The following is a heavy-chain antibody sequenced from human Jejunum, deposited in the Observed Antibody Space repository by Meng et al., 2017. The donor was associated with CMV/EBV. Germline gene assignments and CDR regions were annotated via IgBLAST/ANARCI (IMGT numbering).Heavy chain of an antibody. V-gene: IGHV3-30*04. CDR1: GFTFGSHA. J-gene: IGHJ4*02. Sequence: CAASGFTFGSHALHWVRQVPGKGLEWVSVISYDGTTKYYADSVKGRFTISRDNSKDTLYLEMSSLRAEDTAVYYCATYYALLSLDYWGQGTLVTVSS. D-gene: IGHD1-26*01. CDR3: ATYYALLSLDY. CDR2: ISYDGTTK.